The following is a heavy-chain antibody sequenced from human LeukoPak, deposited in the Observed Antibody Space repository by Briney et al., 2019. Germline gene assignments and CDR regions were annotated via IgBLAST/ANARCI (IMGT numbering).Heavy chain of an antibody. CDR1: GFTFGDYA. V-gene: IGHV3-9*01. CDR3: IRLDDASGELSP. D-gene: IGHD3-16*02. J-gene: IGHJ5*02. CDR2: ISWNSGSI. Sequence: GGSLRLSCTAAGFTFGDYAISWFRQAPGKGLEWASGISWNSGSIGYADSVKGRFTISRDNAKNSLYLQMNSLRAEDTALYYCIRLDDASGELSPWGQGTLVTVSS.